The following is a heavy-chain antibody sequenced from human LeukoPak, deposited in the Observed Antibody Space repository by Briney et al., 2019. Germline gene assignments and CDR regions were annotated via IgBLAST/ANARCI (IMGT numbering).Heavy chain of an antibody. CDR3: GRDWELRFHQGGLDY. J-gene: IGHJ4*02. D-gene: IGHD3-3*01. V-gene: IGHV1-2*06. CDR1: GYNVVGYY. Sequence: ASVKVSCKASGYNVVGYYIHWVRQAPGQGLEWMGRINPRDGETSFAQKFQGRVTMTSDMSISTAYMELSGLRYDDTAVYYCGRDWELRFHQGGLDYWGQGTLVTVSS. CDR2: INPRDGET.